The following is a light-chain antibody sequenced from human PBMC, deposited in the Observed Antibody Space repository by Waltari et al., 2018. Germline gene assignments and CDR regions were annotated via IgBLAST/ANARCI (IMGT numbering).Light chain of an antibody. CDR2: DDS. J-gene: IGLJ2*01. CDR1: DLGSKA. CDR3: QVWDSSSDQHVV. Sequence: SYVLTQPPSVSVAPGQTATFTCGGNDLGSKAVHWYQQRPGQAPVLVIHDDSDRPSGIAERCSGSKSGNTATLAVTRVEAGDEADYYCQVWDSSSDQHVVFGGGTKLTVL. V-gene: IGLV3-21*02.